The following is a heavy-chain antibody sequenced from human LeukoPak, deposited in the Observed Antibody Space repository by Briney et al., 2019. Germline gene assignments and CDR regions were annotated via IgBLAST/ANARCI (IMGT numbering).Heavy chain of an antibody. CDR3: ARVVQSTDSSGFYLPEYFQH. J-gene: IGHJ1*01. D-gene: IGHD3-22*01. Sequence: SETLSLTCTVSGYSISSGYHWGWIRQPPGKGLEWIGSIYHSGSAYYNPSLKSRVTISVDTSKNQFSLKLRSVTAADTAVYYCARVVQSTDSSGFYLPEYFQHWGQGTLVTVSS. V-gene: IGHV4-38-2*02. CDR2: IYHSGSA. CDR1: GYSISSGYH.